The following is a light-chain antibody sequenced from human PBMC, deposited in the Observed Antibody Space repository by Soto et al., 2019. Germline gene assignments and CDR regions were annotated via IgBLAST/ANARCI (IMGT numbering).Light chain of an antibody. Sequence: PGERATVSCRASQSVASGSLVWYQQKPGQAPRLVIYGASNRATGIPDRFSGSGSGTDFTFTISRLEPEDFAVYYCQQYITSPLTFGGGTKVDIK. CDR2: GAS. J-gene: IGKJ4*01. CDR1: QSVASGS. V-gene: IGKV3-20*01. CDR3: QQYITSPLT.